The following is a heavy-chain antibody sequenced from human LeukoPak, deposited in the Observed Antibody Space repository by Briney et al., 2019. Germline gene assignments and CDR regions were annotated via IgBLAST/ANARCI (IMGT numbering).Heavy chain of an antibody. CDR2: ISYDGSNK. V-gene: IGHV3-30*04. CDR1: GFTFSSYA. Sequence: GGSLRLSCAASGFTFSSYAMHWVRQAPGKGLEWVAAISYDGSNKYYADSVKGRFTISRDNSKNTLYMQMNSLRAEDTAVYYCARDLHYYGSGSYDYWGQGTLVTVSS. D-gene: IGHD3-10*01. CDR3: ARDLHYYGSGSYDY. J-gene: IGHJ4*02.